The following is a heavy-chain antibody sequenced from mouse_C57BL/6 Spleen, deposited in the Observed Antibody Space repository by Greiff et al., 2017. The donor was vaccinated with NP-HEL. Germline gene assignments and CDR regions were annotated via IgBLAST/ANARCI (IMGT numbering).Heavy chain of an antibody. D-gene: IGHD4-1*01. Sequence: VQLQQPGAELVKPGASVKMSCKASGYTFTSYWIAWVKQRPGQGLEWIGDIYPGSGSTNYNEKFKSKATLTVDTSSSTAYMQLSSLTSEDSAVYYCARRVTNWDDYAMDYWGQGTSVTVSS. CDR3: ARRVTNWDDYAMDY. J-gene: IGHJ4*01. V-gene: IGHV1-55*01. CDR2: IYPGSGST. CDR1: GYTFTSYW.